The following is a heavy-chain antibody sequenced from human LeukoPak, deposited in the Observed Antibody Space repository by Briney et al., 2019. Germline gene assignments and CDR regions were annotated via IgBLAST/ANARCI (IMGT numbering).Heavy chain of an antibody. CDR1: GGSFSGHY. V-gene: IGHV4-34*01. CDR2: INHSGST. J-gene: IGHJ4*02. Sequence: SETLSLTCAVSGGSFSGHYWTWIRQPPGKGLEWVGEINHSGSTNYNPSLKSRVAISVDTSKIEFSLKLRSVTAADTAVYYCARAPAATGTIDYWGQGTLVTVSS. D-gene: IGHD6-13*01. CDR3: ARAPAATGTIDY.